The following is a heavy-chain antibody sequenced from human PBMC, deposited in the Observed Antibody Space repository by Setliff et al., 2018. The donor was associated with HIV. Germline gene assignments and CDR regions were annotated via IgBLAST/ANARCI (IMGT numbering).Heavy chain of an antibody. CDR1: GGSISSGSYY. CDR2: IYTSGST. V-gene: IGHV4-61*01. Sequence: SETLSLTCTVSGGSISSGSYYWSWIRQPPGKGREWIGYIYTSGSTNYNPSLKSRVTISVDTSKNQFSLKLSSVTAADTAVYYCARGLSFYDPGGFDYWGQGTLVTVSS. CDR3: ARGLSFYDPGGFDY. D-gene: IGHD3-22*01. J-gene: IGHJ4*02.